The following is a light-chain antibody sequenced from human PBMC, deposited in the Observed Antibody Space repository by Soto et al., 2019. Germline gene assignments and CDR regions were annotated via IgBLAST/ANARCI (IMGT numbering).Light chain of an antibody. CDR3: QSYDSSLSGSGV. J-gene: IGLJ3*02. V-gene: IGLV1-40*01. CDR2: ANT. Sequence: QAVVTQPPSVSGAPGQRVTISCTGSNSNIGAGYDVHWYQKLPGTAPKLLIYANTNRPSGVPDRFSGSKSGTSASLAITGLQAEDEADYYCQSYDSSLSGSGVFGGGTQLTV. CDR1: NSNIGAGYD.